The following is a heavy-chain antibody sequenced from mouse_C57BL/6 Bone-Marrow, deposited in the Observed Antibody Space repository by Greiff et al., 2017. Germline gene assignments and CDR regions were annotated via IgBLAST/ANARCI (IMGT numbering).Heavy chain of an antibody. CDR1: GFNIKDYY. CDR2: IDPEDGET. J-gene: IGHJ1*03. Sequence: VQLQQSGAELVKPGASVKLSCTASGFNIKDYYMHWVKQRTEQGLEWIGRIDPEDGETKYAPKFQGKATITADTSSNTAYMQLSSLTSEDTAVYYFAYLLWSRWYFDVWGTGTTVTVSS. CDR3: AYLLWSRWYFDV. V-gene: IGHV14-2*01. D-gene: IGHD2-1*01.